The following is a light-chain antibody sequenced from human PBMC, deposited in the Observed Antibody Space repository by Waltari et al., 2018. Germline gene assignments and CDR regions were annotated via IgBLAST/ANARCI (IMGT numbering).Light chain of an antibody. J-gene: IGLJ2*01. V-gene: IGLV2-8*01. CDR2: EVT. CDR1: RSDIGASNY. CDR3: SSYAGSNYLV. Sequence: QSALTQPPSASGSPGQSVTIPCTGTRSDIGASNYVSWYQQHPGKAPKFIMFEVTKRPSGVPDRFSGSKSGITASLTISGLQPEDEADYYCSSYAGSNYLVFGGGTKLTVL.